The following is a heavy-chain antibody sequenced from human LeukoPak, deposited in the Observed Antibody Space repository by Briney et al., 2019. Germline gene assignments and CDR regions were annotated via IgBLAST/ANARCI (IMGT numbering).Heavy chain of an antibody. J-gene: IGHJ3*02. D-gene: IGHD5-18*01. CDR2: IRYDGANK. CDR1: GFTFSSYG. CDR3: ARDRGGAEYSYGLDAFDI. V-gene: IGHV3-30*02. Sequence: PGGSLRLSCAASGFTFSSYGMHWVRQAPGKGLEWVAFIRYDGANKEYADSVKGRITISRDNSKNTLYLQMNSLRAEDTAVYYCARDRGGAEYSYGLDAFDIWGQGTMVTVSS.